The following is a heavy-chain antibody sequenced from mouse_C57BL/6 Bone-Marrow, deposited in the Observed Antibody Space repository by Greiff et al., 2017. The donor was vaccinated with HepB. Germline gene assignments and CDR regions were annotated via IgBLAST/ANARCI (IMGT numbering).Heavy chain of an antibody. CDR2: IWNGGGT. D-gene: IGHD1-1*01. V-gene: IGHV2-9-1*01. CDR1: GFSLTSYA. Sequence: VQLKESGPGLVAPSQSLSITCTVSGFSLTSYAISWVRQPPGKGLEWLGVIWNGGGTNYNSALKSRLSISNDNAKSQVLLKMNSLQTDDTARYYCARSPPYYYGSSRGYFDVWGTGTTVTVSS. J-gene: IGHJ1*03. CDR3: ARSPPYYYGSSRGYFDV.